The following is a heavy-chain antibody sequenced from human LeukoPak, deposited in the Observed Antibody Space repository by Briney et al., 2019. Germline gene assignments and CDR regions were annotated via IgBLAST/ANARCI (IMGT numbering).Heavy chain of an antibody. Sequence: ASVTVSCKASGYTFTSYGISWLRQAPGQGLEWMGWISAYNGNTNYLQKLQGRVTMTTDTSTRTGYMELRSLRSDDTAVYYCARDYYYDSSGYRGIFDYWGQGTLVSVSS. V-gene: IGHV1-18*01. D-gene: IGHD3-22*01. CDR3: ARDYYYDSSGYRGIFDY. CDR2: ISAYNGNT. J-gene: IGHJ4*02. CDR1: GYTFTSYG.